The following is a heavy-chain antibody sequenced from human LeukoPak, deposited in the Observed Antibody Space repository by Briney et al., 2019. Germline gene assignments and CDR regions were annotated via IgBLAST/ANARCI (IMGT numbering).Heavy chain of an antibody. J-gene: IGHJ4*02. Sequence: GGSLRLSCAASGFTFSSYWMHWVRQAPGKGLVWVSRISDGGSTTTYADSVKGRFTISRDNAKNTLYLQMNGLRAEDTAVYYCSRSAYYDASGNYYDYWGQGTLVTVSS. D-gene: IGHD3-22*01. CDR2: ISDGGSTT. CDR3: SRSAYYDASGNYYDY. CDR1: GFTFSSYW. V-gene: IGHV3-74*01.